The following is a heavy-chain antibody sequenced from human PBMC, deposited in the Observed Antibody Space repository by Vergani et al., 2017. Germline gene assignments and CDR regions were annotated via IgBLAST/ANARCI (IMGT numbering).Heavy chain of an antibody. CDR1: GFTFDDYA. CDR2: ISGSGGST. CDR3: ANGLGGLGY. D-gene: IGHD3-16*01. Sequence: VQLVESGGGLVQPGRSLRLSCAASGFTFDDYAMHWVRQAPGKGLEWVSGISGSGGSTYYADSVKGRFTISRDNSKNTLYLQMNSLRAEDTAVYYCANGLGGLGYWGQGTLVTVSS. V-gene: IGHV3-23*04. J-gene: IGHJ4*02.